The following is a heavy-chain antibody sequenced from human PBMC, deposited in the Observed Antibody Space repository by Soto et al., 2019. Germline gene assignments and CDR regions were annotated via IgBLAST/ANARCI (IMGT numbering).Heavy chain of an antibody. CDR3: ARFHDYGFIEDGMDV. CDR2: IYYSGST. V-gene: IGHV4-31*03. D-gene: IGHD4-17*01. Sequence: QVQLQESGPGLVKPSQTLSITCTVSGGSISSGGYYWSWIRRHPGKGLEWIGYIYYSGSTYYNPSLKRRVTISVDTSKNQFSLKLSSVTAADTAVYYCARFHDYGFIEDGMDVWGQGTTVTDSS. J-gene: IGHJ6*02. CDR1: GGSISSGGYY.